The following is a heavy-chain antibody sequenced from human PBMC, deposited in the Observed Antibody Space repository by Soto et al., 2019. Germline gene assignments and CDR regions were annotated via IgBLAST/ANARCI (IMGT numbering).Heavy chain of an antibody. Sequence: SETLSLSCTVSGGSISSSSYYWGWIRQPPGKGLEWIGNIYYSGSTYYNPSLKSRVTISVDTSKNQFSLKLSSVTAADTAVYYCVRGSVPAAPDPWGQGTLVTVSS. CDR3: VRGSVPAAPDP. J-gene: IGHJ5*02. CDR1: GGSISSSSYY. D-gene: IGHD2-2*01. V-gene: IGHV4-39*01. CDR2: IYYSGST.